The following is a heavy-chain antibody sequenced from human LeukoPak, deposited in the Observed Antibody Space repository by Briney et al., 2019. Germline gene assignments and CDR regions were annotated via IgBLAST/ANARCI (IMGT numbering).Heavy chain of an antibody. D-gene: IGHD3-22*01. CDR1: GYTFTGYY. V-gene: IGHV1-2*02. J-gene: IGHJ3*02. CDR3: AGSDQYYYDSSGQNHDAFDI. Sequence: GASVKVSCNASGYTFTGYYMHWVRQAPGQGLEWMGWINPNSGGTNYAQKFQGRVTMTRDTSISTAYMELSRLRSDDTAVYYCAGSDQYYYDSSGQNHDAFDIWGQGTMVTVSS. CDR2: INPNSGGT.